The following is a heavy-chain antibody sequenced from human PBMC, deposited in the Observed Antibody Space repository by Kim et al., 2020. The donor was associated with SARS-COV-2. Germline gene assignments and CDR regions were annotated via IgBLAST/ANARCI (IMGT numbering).Heavy chain of an antibody. Sequence: GGSLRLSCAASGFTFSNAWMTWVRQAPGKGLEWVGLIKSKTDGGKTDYAAPVKGRFTISRDDSEKTLYLQMNSLKTEDTAVYYCTTLGPGYGSGSYALDYWGQGTLVTVSS. D-gene: IGHD3-10*01. CDR3: TTLGPGYGSGSYALDY. CDR2: IKSKTDGGKT. CDR1: GFTFSNAW. J-gene: IGHJ4*02. V-gene: IGHV3-15*01.